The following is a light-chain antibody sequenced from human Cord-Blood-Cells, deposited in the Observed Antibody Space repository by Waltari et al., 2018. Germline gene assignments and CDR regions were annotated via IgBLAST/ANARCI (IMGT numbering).Light chain of an antibody. J-gene: IGLJ1*01. V-gene: IGLV1-40*01. CDR2: GNS. Sequence: QSVLPQPPSVSGAQGQRVTISCTGSSSNIGAGYDVHWYQQLPGTAPKLLIYGNSNRPSGVPDRFSGSKSGTSASLAITGLQAEDEADYYCQSYDSSLSGYVFGTGTKVTVL. CDR1: SSNIGAGYD. CDR3: QSYDSSLSGYV.